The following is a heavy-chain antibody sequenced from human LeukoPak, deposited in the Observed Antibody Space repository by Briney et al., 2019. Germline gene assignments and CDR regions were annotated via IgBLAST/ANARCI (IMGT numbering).Heavy chain of an antibody. CDR2: IHPSGML. D-gene: IGHD3-22*01. CDR3: SRGLDSRKLGY. CDR1: GASFNSDDQY. Sequence: SETLSLTCTVSGASFNSDDQYWTWIRQSPGTGLEWIGSIHPSGMLYDNPSLESRVTMSRDTSKNQSSLNLNSVTAADTAVYFCSRGLDSRKLGYWGQGILVTVSS. V-gene: IGHV4-31*03. J-gene: IGHJ4*02.